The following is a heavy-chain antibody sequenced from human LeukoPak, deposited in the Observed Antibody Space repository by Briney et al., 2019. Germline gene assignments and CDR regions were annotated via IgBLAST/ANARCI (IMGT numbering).Heavy chain of an antibody. CDR3: ARSSTMIQFDY. D-gene: IGHD3-22*01. CDR2: ISYDGSNK. Sequence: GRSLRLSCAASGFTFSSYAMHWVRQAPGKGLEWVAVISYDGSNKYYADSVKGRFTISRDNSKNTLYLQMNSLGAEDTAVYYCARSSTMIQFDYWGQGTLVTVSS. CDR1: GFTFSSYA. J-gene: IGHJ4*02. V-gene: IGHV3-30-3*01.